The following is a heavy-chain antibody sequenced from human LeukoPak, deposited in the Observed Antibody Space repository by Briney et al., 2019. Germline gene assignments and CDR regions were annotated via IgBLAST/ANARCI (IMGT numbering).Heavy chain of an antibody. CDR2: IHYSGNT. V-gene: IGHV4-59*08. J-gene: IGHJ1*01. D-gene: IGHD3-22*01. CDR3: ARPPSYQDSSGYYGDFQH. CDR1: GASISSYF. Sequence: PSETLSLTCTVSGASISSYFWSWIRQPPGKGLEWIGDIHYSGNTNYNPSLKSRLTISVDTSKNQFSLNVNSVTAADTAVYYCARPPSYQDSSGYYGDFQHWGQGTLVTVSS.